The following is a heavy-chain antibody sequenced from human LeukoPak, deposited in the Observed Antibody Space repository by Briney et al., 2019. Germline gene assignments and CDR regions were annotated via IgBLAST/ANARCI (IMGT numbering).Heavy chain of an antibody. CDR2: ISYDGSNK. CDR3: AKDRVFRNYYDSSGIFDY. Sequence: GRSLRLSCAASGFTCSSYGMHWIRQAPGKGLEWVAVISYDGSNKYYADSVKGRFTISRDNSKNTLYLQMNSLRAEDTAVYYCAKDRVFRNYYDSSGIFDYWGQGNLVTVSS. CDR1: GFTCSSYG. J-gene: IGHJ4*02. D-gene: IGHD3-22*01. V-gene: IGHV3-30*18.